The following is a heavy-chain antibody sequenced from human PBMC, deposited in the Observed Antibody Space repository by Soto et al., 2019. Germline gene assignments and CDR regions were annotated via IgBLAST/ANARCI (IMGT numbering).Heavy chain of an antibody. Sequence: PSETLSLTCTVSGGSISSGGYYWSWIRQHPGKGLEWIGYIYYSGSTYYNPSLKSRVTISVDTSKNQFSLKLSSVTAADTAVYYCARFSTGDIVVVPAAFDAFDIWGQGTMVTVSS. CDR3: ARFSTGDIVVVPAAFDAFDI. D-gene: IGHD2-2*01. CDR2: IYYSGST. V-gene: IGHV4-31*03. J-gene: IGHJ3*02. CDR1: GGSISSGGYY.